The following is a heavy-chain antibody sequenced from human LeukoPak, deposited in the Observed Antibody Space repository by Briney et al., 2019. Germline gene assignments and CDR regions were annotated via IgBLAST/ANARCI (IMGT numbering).Heavy chain of an antibody. D-gene: IGHD4-23*01. V-gene: IGHV4-39*01. Sequence: SETLSLTCTVSVGSISSSSYYCGWIRQPPGKGLEWIGSIYYSGSTYYNPSLKSRVTISVDTSKNQFSLKLSSVTAADTAVYYCARHVGGPFDYWGQGTLVTVSS. CDR2: IYYSGST. CDR1: VGSISSSSYY. J-gene: IGHJ4*02. CDR3: ARHVGGPFDY.